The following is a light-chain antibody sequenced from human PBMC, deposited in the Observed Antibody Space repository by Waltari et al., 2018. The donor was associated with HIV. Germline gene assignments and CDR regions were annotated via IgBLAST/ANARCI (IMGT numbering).Light chain of an antibody. CDR3: SSYTSTSIWV. Sequence: QSALTQPASVSGSPGQSITISCTGTNSDIGGYNYVSWYQQHPGKAPKLIIYEVTDRPSGVSNRFSGSKSGNTASLTISGLQADDEADYYCSSYTSTSIWVFGGGTALTVL. V-gene: IGLV2-14*01. J-gene: IGLJ3*02. CDR1: NSDIGGYNY. CDR2: EVT.